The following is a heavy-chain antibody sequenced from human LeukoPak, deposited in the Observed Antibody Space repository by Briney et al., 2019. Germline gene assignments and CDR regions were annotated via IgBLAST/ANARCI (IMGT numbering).Heavy chain of an antibody. Sequence: ASVTVSCKASGYTFTSYGISWVRQAPGQGLEWMGWISAYNGNTNYAQKLQGRVTMTTDTSTSTAYMGLRSLRSDDTAVYYCARDRSGGYYYDSSGYYPVDYWGQGTLVTVSS. CDR2: ISAYNGNT. J-gene: IGHJ4*02. D-gene: IGHD3-22*01. V-gene: IGHV1-18*01. CDR1: GYTFTSYG. CDR3: ARDRSGGYYYDSSGYYPVDY.